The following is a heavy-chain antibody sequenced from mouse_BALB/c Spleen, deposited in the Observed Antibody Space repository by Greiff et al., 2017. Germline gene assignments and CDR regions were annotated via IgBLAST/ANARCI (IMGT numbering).Heavy chain of an antibody. D-gene: IGHD2-3*01. CDR2: IDTSDSYT. CDR1: GYTFTDYW. V-gene: IGHV1-69*01. Sequence: QVQLQQPGAELVMPGASVKMSCKASGYTFTDYWMHWVNQRPGQGLEWIGAIDTSDSYTSYNQKFKGKATLTVDESSSTAYMQLSSLTSEDSAVYYCALRWLLGAMDYWGQGTSVTVSS. CDR3: ALRWLLGAMDY. J-gene: IGHJ4*01.